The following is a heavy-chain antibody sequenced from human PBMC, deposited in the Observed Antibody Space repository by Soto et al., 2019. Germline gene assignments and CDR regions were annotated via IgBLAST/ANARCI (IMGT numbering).Heavy chain of an antibody. J-gene: IGHJ5*02. V-gene: IGHV4-59*01. CDR2: IYYSGST. D-gene: IGHD2-15*01. Sequence: KASETLSLTCTVSGGSISSYYWSWIRQPPGKGLEWIGYIYYSGSTNYNPSLKSRVTISVDTSKNRFSLKLSSVTAADTAVYYCARDARERGGHNWFDPWGQGTLVTVSS. CDR1: GGSISSYY. CDR3: ARDARERGGHNWFDP.